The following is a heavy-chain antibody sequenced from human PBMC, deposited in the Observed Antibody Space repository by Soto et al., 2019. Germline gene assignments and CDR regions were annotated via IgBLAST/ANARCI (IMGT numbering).Heavy chain of an antibody. D-gene: IGHD1-7*01. J-gene: IGHJ6*02. CDR3: ARDNAGPRGRITGTTSSGMDV. CDR2: IYYSGST. V-gene: IGHV4-59*01. CDR1: GGSISSYY. Sequence: PSETLSLTCTVSGGSISSYYWSWIRQPPGKGLEWIGYIYYSGSTNYNPSLKSRVTISVDTSKNQFSLKLSSVTAADTAVYYCARDNAGPRGRITGTTSSGMDVWGQGTTVTVSS.